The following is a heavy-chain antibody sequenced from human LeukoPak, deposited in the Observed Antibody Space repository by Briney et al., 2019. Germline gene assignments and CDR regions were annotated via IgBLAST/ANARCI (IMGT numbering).Heavy chain of an antibody. CDR2: INLSGST. V-gene: IGHV4-34*01. CDR1: GGSFSGYY. CDR3: CLMIVVEQLTYDY. D-gene: IGHD3-22*01. J-gene: IGHJ4*02. Sequence: SETLSLTCAVYGGSFSGYYWSWIRQPPGKGLEWFGEINLSGSTNYNPSLKSRVTTSVDTSKKQISLKLSSVTAADTAVYYCCLMIVVEQLTYDYWGQGILVTVSS.